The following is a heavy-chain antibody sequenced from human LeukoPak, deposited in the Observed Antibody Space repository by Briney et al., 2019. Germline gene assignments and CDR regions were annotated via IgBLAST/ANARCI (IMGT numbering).Heavy chain of an antibody. CDR1: GYTFTSYY. CDR3: ARDQSRYFDWLCYFDP. Sequence: GASVKVSCKASGYTFTSYYMHWVRQAPGQGLEWMGIINPSGGSTSYAQKFQARVTMTRDTSTSTVYMELSSLRSEDTAVYYCARDQSRYFDWLCYFDPWGQGTLVTVSS. CDR2: INPSGGST. V-gene: IGHV1-46*01. D-gene: IGHD3-9*01. J-gene: IGHJ5*02.